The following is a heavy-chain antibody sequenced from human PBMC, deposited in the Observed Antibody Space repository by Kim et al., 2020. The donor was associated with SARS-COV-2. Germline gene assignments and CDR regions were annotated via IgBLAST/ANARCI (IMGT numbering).Heavy chain of an antibody. D-gene: IGHD6-19*01. CDR3: ARDGYSSGWLVAPTYYFDY. CDR2: IYYSGST. J-gene: IGHJ4*02. Sequence: SETLSLTCTVSGGSISSSSYYWGWIRQPPGKGLEWIGSIYYSGSTYYNPSLKSRVTISVDTSKNQFSLKLSSVIAADTAVYYCARDGYSSGWLVAPTYYFDYWGQGTLVTVSS. CDR1: GGSISSSSYY. V-gene: IGHV4-39*07.